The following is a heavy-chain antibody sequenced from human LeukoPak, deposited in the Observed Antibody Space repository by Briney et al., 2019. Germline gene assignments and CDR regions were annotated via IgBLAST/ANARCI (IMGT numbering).Heavy chain of an antibody. Sequence: ASVKVSCKAFGYTFTTYFIHWVRQAPGQGLEWMGMIKPLGGDTTYAQKFQGRVTMTRDTSTSTVHMELRSLISEDTAVYFYARGPNYSYGLLDYWGQGTQVTVTS. CDR3: ARGPNYSYGLLDY. CDR1: GYTFTTYF. CDR2: IKPLGGDT. V-gene: IGHV1-46*03. D-gene: IGHD5-18*01. J-gene: IGHJ4*02.